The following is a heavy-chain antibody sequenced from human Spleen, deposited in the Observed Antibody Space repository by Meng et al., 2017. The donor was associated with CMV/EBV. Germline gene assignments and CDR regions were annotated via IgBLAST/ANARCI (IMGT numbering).Heavy chain of an antibody. V-gene: IGHV3-23*01. J-gene: IGHJ6*02. Sequence: GESLKISCAASGFTFSSYAMSWVRQAPGKGLEWVSAISGSGGSTYYADSVKGRFTISRDNAKKTLSLQINTLRAEDTGLYYCTKGGGERVTFDAMDVWGQGTTVTVS. CDR1: GFTFSSYA. D-gene: IGHD2-21*02. CDR2: ISGSGGST. CDR3: TKGGGERVTFDAMDV.